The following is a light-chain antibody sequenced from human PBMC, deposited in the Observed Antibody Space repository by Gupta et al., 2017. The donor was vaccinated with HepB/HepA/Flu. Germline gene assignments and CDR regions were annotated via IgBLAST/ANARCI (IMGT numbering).Light chain of an antibody. CDR1: QSVSSN. CDR2: GAS. Sequence: EIVMTQSPATLSVSPGERATHSCRASQSVSSNLAWYQQKPGQAPRLLIYGASTRATGIPARFSGSGSGTEFTLTISSLQSEDFAVYYCQQYNNWPPFTFGPGTKVEIK. CDR3: QQYNNWPPFT. V-gene: IGKV3-15*01. J-gene: IGKJ3*01.